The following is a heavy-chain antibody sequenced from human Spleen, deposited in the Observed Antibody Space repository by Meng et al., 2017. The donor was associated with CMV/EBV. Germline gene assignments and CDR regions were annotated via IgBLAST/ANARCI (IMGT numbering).Heavy chain of an antibody. D-gene: IGHD5-24*01. CDR1: GVTFSRRP. CDR2: ISAYNGNT. J-gene: IGHJ4*02. Sequence: ASVKVSCKASGVTFSRRPVTWVRQAPGHGLEWMGWISAYNGNTNYAQKLQGRVTMTTDTSTSTAYMELRSLRSDDTAVYYCAREKDGAFDYWGQGTLVTVSS. V-gene: IGHV1-18*01. CDR3: AREKDGAFDY.